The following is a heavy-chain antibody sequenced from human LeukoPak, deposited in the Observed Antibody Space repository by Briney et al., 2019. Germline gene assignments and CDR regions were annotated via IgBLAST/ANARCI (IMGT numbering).Heavy chain of an antibody. CDR2: FDPEDGET. Sequence: GASVKVSCKVSGYTLTELSMHWVRQAPGKGLEWMGGFDPEDGETIYAQKFQGRVTMTEDTSTDTAYMELSSLRSEDTAVYYCATGIAARRAFDIWGQGTMVTVSS. CDR1: GYTLTELS. J-gene: IGHJ3*02. CDR3: ATGIAARRAFDI. V-gene: IGHV1-24*01. D-gene: IGHD6-6*01.